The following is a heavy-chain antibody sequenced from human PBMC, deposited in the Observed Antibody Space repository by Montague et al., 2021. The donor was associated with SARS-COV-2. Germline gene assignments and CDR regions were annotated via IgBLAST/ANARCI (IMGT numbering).Heavy chain of an antibody. J-gene: IGHJ4*02. V-gene: IGHV4-39*01. CDR3: TRHVHMTWPEPSPGFDY. D-gene: IGHD1-1*01. CDR2: VHYSGRP. CDR1: GDSISSSSYN. Sequence: SETLSLTCTVSGDSISSSSYNWGWIRQPPGKGLERIGSVHYSGRPYYNPSLKSRVTIYVDTSKNQLSLKLSSVTAADTAVYYCTRHVHMTWPEPSPGFDYWGQGTLVTVPS.